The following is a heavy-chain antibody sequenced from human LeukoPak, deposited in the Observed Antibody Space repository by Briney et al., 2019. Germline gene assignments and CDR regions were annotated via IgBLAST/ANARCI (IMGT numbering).Heavy chain of an antibody. Sequence: ASVKVSCKASGYTFTTYGMSWVRQAPGQGLEWMGWISAYNGNTKYAQKLQGRVTMTTDTSTSTAYMELRSLRSDDTAVYYCARDLGYYGSGSSPSDYWGQGTLVTVSS. CDR2: ISAYNGNT. CDR3: ARDLGYYGSGSSPSDY. D-gene: IGHD3-10*01. V-gene: IGHV1-18*01. CDR1: GYTFTTYG. J-gene: IGHJ4*02.